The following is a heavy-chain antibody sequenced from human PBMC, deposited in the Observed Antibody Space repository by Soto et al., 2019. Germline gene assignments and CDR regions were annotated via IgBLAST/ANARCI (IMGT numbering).Heavy chain of an antibody. V-gene: IGHV6-1*01. D-gene: IGHD6-13*01. CDR3: ARGKHSTFDI. J-gene: IGHJ3*02. Sequence: QVPLQQSGPGLVKPSQTLSLTCAISGDSVSTNGVAWNWIRLSPSRGLEWLGRTLYRSKWYTDYALSVKSRITINPDTSKNQFSLQLNSVTPEDTAIYYCARGKHSTFDIWGQGTMVAVSS. CDR1: GDSVSTNGVA. CDR2: TLYRSKWYT.